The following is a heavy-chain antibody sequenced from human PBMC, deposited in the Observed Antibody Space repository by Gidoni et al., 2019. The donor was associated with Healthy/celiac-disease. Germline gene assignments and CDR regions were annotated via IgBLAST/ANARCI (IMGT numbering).Heavy chain of an antibody. CDR2: IFSNDEK. Sequence: QVTLKESGPVPVKPTETLTLTCTVSGFSLSNARMGVSWIRQPPGKALEWLAHIFSNDEKSYSTSLKSRLTISKDTSKSQVVLTMTNMDPVDTATYYCARIERVAGLDYWGQGTLVTVSS. CDR1: GFSLSNARMG. D-gene: IGHD6-19*01. V-gene: IGHV2-26*01. J-gene: IGHJ4*02. CDR3: ARIERVAGLDY.